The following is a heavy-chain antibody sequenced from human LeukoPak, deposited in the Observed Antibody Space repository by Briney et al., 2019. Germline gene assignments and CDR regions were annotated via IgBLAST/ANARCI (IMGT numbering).Heavy chain of an antibody. Sequence: GESLKISCKGSGYSFTSYWIGWVRQMPGKGLEWMGIIYPGDSDTRYSPSFQGQVTISADKSISTAYLQWSSLKASDTAMYYCARIVVVPAGGTLFDPWGQGTLVTVSS. CDR3: ARIVVVPAGGTLFDP. D-gene: IGHD2-2*01. V-gene: IGHV5-51*01. J-gene: IGHJ5*02. CDR2: IYPGDSDT. CDR1: GYSFTSYW.